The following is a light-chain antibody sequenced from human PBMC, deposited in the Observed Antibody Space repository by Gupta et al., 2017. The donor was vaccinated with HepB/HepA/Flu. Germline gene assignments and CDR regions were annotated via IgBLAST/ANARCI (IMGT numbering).Light chain of an antibody. CDR3: ATWDGSRRV. V-gene: IGLV1-47*01. CDR2: DNK. CDR1: PSNIGSNY. J-gene: IGLJ3*02. Sequence: SVLTQPLSASGTPGQKVNISCSGNPSNIGSNYVCWYQQLAGRAPRLLIYDNKQRHSGVPDRFSGAKSGTSAALAIRGLRSEDEADYYCATWDGSRRVFGGGTRVTVL.